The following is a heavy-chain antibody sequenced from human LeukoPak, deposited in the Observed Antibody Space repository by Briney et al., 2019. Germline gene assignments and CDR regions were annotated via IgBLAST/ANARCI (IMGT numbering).Heavy chain of an antibody. J-gene: IGHJ3*02. CDR3: ARGLGSGRHAFDI. Sequence: GGSLRLSCAASGFTFSYYNMNWVRQAPGKGLEWVSSISTSSSYIYYTDSVKGRFTISRDNAKNSLYLQMNSLRAEDTAVYYCARGLGSGRHAFDIWGQGTMVTVSS. V-gene: IGHV3-21*01. D-gene: IGHD3-10*01. CDR2: ISTSSSYI. CDR1: GFTFSYYN.